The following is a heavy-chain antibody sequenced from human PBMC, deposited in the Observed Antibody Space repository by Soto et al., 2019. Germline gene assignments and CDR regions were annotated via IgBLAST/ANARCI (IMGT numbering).Heavy chain of an antibody. CDR2: ISDNGIYI. Sequence: QPGGSLRLSCAASGFTFSNYAMNWVRQAPGKGLEWVSAISDNGIYIYHADSVKGRFTTSRDNSKNTLFLQMNSLRAEDTAVYYCAKRDTSDWFSLDYWGQGALVTVSS. CDR3: AKRDTSDWFSLDY. CDR1: GFTFSNYA. J-gene: IGHJ4*02. D-gene: IGHD3-9*01. V-gene: IGHV3-23*01.